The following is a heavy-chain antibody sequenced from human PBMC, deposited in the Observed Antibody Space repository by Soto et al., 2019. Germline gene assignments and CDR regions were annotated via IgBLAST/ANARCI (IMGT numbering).Heavy chain of an antibody. Sequence: GGSLRLSCAASGFTFSSYAMSWVRQAPGKGLEWVSAISGSGGSTYYADSVKGRFTISRDNSKNTLYLQMNSLRAEDTAVYYCAKDDFPTYYYDSSGYYPDWGQGTLVTVSS. J-gene: IGHJ4*02. D-gene: IGHD3-22*01. CDR3: AKDDFPTYYYDSSGYYPD. V-gene: IGHV3-23*01. CDR1: GFTFSSYA. CDR2: ISGSGGST.